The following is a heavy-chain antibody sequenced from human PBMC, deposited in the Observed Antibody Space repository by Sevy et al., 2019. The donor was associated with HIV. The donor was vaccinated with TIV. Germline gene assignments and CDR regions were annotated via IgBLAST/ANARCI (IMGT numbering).Heavy chain of an antibody. CDR3: ARNYYGSGSYLFDY. Sequence: SETLSLTCTVSGGSISSGGYYWSWIRQHPGKGLEWIGYIYYSGRTYYNPSLKSRVTISVDTSKNQFSLKLSSVTAADTAVYYCARNYYGSGSYLFDYWGQGTLVTVSS. V-gene: IGHV4-31*03. CDR2: IYYSGRT. J-gene: IGHJ4*02. D-gene: IGHD3-10*01. CDR1: GGSISSGGYY.